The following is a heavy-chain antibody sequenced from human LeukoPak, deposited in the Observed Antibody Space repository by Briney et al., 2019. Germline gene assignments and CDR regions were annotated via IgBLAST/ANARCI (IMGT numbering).Heavy chain of an antibody. D-gene: IGHD3-22*01. CDR1: GFTFSSYA. J-gene: IGHJ5*02. Sequence: GGSLRLSCGASGFTFSSYAMSWVRQAPGKGLEWVSAISGSGGSTYYADSVKGRFTISRDNSKNTLYLQMNSLRAEDTAVYYCAKVSHYYDSSGYGWFDPWGQGALVTVSS. V-gene: IGHV3-23*01. CDR2: ISGSGGST. CDR3: AKVSHYYDSSGYGWFDP.